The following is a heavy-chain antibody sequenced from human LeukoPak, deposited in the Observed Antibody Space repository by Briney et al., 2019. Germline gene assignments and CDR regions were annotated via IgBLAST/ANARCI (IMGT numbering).Heavy chain of an antibody. V-gene: IGHV3-53*01. CDR1: GFTVSSNY. CDR3: ARDSYDSSGYYRPGDY. Sequence: PGGSLRLSCAASGFTVSSNYMSWVRQAPGKGLEWVSVIYSGGSTYYADSVKGRFTISRDNSKNTLYLQMNSLRAEDTAVYYCARDSYDSSGYYRPGDYWGQGTLVTVSS. CDR2: IYSGGST. D-gene: IGHD3-22*01. J-gene: IGHJ4*02.